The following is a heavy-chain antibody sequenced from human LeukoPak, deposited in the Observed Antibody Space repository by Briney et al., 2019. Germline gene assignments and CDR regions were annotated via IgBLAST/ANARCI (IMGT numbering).Heavy chain of an antibody. D-gene: IGHD3-3*01. CDR1: GGSFSNFG. CDR3: ARANDFWSGQDDY. J-gene: IGHJ4*02. V-gene: IGHV1-69*06. CDR2: ILPVSNTA. Sequence: SVRVSCKASGGSFSNFGISWVRQAPGQGLEWMGGILPVSNTANNAQNFQGRVTFTADTSTGTAYMELSSLRSEDTAVYYCARANDFWSGQDDYWGQGTLVTVSS.